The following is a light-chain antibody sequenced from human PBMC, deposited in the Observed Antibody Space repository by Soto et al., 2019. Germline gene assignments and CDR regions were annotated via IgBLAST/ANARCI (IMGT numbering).Light chain of an antibody. V-gene: IGLV1-47*02. CDR3: AAWDDSLSAFYV. CDR2: SNN. CDR1: SSNIGSNY. J-gene: IGLJ1*01. Sequence: VLTRPPSASGTPGQRVTISCSGSSSNIGSNYVYWYQQLPGTAPKLLIYSNNQRPSGVPDRFSGSKSGTSASLAISGLRSEDEADYYCAAWDDSLSAFYVFGTGTKVTVL.